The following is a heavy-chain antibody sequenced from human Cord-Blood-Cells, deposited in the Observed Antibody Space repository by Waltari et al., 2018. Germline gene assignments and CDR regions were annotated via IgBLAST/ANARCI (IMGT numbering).Heavy chain of an antibody. D-gene: IGHD3-9*01. V-gene: IGHV1-2*04. Sequence: QVQLVQSGAEVKKPGASVKVSCKASGYTFTGYYMHWVRPAPGQGLEWMGWINPNSGGTNYAQKFQGWVTMTRDTSISTAYMELSRLRSDDTAVYYCARGLRYFDWFPDAFDIWGQGTMVTVSS. J-gene: IGHJ3*02. CDR2: INPNSGGT. CDR1: GYTFTGYY. CDR3: ARGLRYFDWFPDAFDI.